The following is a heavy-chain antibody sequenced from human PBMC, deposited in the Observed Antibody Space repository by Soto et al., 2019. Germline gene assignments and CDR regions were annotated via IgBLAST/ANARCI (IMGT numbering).Heavy chain of an antibody. J-gene: IGHJ4*02. CDR2: INQDGSEK. V-gene: IGHV3-7*01. Sequence: EVQLVESGGDLVQPGGTLRLSCAVSGLIFTNYWMTWVRQAPGMGLEWVANINQDGSEKYYVDSVKGRFTISRDNAKKLVYLQMNSLRAEDTAVYYCSGGNQYDFWGQGTLVTVSS. CDR1: GLIFTNYW. D-gene: IGHD2-15*01. CDR3: SGGNQYDF.